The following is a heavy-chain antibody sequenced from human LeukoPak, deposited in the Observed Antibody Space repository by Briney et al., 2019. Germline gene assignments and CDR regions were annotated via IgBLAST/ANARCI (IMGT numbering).Heavy chain of an antibody. CDR2: INPNSGGT. J-gene: IGHJ6*03. CDR3: ARRGGGSYRYYYYYYYMDV. CDR1: GYTFTGYY. V-gene: IGHV1-2*02. D-gene: IGHD3-16*02. Sequence: GASVKLSCKASGYTFTGYYMHWVRQAPGQGLEWMGWINPNSGGTNYAQKFQGRVTMTRDTSISTAYMELSRLRSDDTAVYYCARRGGGSYRYYYYYYYMDVWGKGTTVTVSS.